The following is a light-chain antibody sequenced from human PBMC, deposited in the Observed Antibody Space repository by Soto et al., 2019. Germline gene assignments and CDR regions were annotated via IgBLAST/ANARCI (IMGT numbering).Light chain of an antibody. J-gene: IGKJ1*01. Sequence: EIVLTQSPATLSLSPGERATLSCRASQSVSSYLAWYQQKPGQAPRLLIYDASNRATGIPARFSGSGSGTEFTLNISGLQPDDFATYYCQQYNGYGRFGQGTKVDI. CDR3: QQYNGYGR. CDR2: DAS. CDR1: QSVSSY. V-gene: IGKV3-11*01.